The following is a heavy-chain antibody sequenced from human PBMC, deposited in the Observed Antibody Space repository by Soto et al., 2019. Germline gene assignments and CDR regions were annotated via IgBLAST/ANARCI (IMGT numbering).Heavy chain of an antibody. V-gene: IGHV3-30*18. CDR3: AKGHGGGLYYYYYMDV. D-gene: IGHD3-16*01. CDR2: ISYDGSNK. Sequence: QVQLVESGGGVVQPGRSLRLSCAASGFTFSSYGMHWVRQAPGKGLEWVAVISYDGSNKYYADSVKGRFTISRDNSKNTLYLQMNSLRAEDTAVYYCAKGHGGGLYYYYYMDVWGKGTTVTVSS. J-gene: IGHJ6*03. CDR1: GFTFSSYG.